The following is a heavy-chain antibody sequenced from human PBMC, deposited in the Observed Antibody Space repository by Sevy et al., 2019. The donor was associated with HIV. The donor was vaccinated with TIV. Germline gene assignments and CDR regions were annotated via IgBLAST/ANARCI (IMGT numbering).Heavy chain of an antibody. CDR2: ISYRGAT. V-gene: IGHV4-39*01. CDR3: ARIYDH. J-gene: IGHJ5*02. Sequence: SETLSLTCSVSGGSIATFGSFWGWIRQPPGKGLEWIGDISYRGATNYNPSLKSRATISVDTSKGQLSLKLTSLTPADTAVYYCARIYDHWGQGVLVTVSS. CDR1: GGSIATFGSF.